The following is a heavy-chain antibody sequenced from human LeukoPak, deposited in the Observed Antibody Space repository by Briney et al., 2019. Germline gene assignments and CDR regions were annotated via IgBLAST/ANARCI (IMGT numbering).Heavy chain of an antibody. CDR3: ASYFVGNGGRGY. Sequence: SQTLSLTCTVSGDSINSGNSHWTWIRQPPGKGLEWLGSVYDSWNNYYNPSLESRITMSVDTSKNQYSLELSSVIAADTAVYYCASYFVGNGGRGYWGQGALVTVSS. CDR1: GDSINSGNSH. D-gene: IGHD3-10*02. V-gene: IGHV4-30-4*01. J-gene: IGHJ4*02. CDR2: VYDSWNN.